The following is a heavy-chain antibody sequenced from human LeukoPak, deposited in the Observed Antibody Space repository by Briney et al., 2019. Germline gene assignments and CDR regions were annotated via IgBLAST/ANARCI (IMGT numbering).Heavy chain of an antibody. CDR2: ISSSSSYI. V-gene: IGHV3-21*01. J-gene: IGHJ4*02. CDR3: ARVLCSGGSCYSDY. D-gene: IGHD2-15*01. CDR1: GFTFSSYS. Sequence: PGGSLRLSCAASGFTFSSYSMNWVRQAPGKGLEWVSSISSSSSYIYYADSVKGRFTISRDNAKNSLYLQMNSLRAEDTAVYYCARVLCSGGSCYSDYWGQGTLVTVSS.